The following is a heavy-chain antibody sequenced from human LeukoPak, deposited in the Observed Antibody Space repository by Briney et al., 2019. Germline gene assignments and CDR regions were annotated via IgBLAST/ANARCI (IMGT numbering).Heavy chain of an antibody. J-gene: IGHJ1*01. CDR3: AKATYSSSSPRYFQH. Sequence: GRSLRLSCAASGFTFSSYGMHWVRQAPGKGLEWVAVIWYGGSNKYYADSVKGRFTISRDNSKNTLYLQMNSLRAEDTAVYYCAKATYSSSSPRYFQHWGQGTLVTVSS. V-gene: IGHV3-33*06. D-gene: IGHD6-6*01. CDR2: IWYGGSNK. CDR1: GFTFSSYG.